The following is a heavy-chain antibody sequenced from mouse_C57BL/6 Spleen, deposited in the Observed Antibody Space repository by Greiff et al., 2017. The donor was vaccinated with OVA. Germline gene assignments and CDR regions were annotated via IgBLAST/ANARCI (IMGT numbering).Heavy chain of an antibody. CDR3: ARDGNYPCYAMDY. D-gene: IGHD2-1*01. V-gene: IGHV1-82*01. CDR1: GYAFSSSW. Sequence: VKVVESGPELVKPGASVKISCKASGYAFSSSWMNWVKQRPGKGLEWIGRIYPGDGDTNYNGKFKGKATLTADKSSSTAYMQLSSLTSEDSAVYFCARDGNYPCYAMDYWGQGTSVTVSS. CDR2: IYPGDGDT. J-gene: IGHJ4*01.